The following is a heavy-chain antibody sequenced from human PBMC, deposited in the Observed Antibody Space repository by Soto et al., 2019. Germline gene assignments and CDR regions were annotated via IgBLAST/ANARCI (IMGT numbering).Heavy chain of an antibody. J-gene: IGHJ6*02. CDR2: ISGYNGNT. D-gene: IGHD6-19*01. V-gene: IGHV1-18*01. CDR3: SRFIMVGGWFDPNYYHGMDV. CDR1: GYTFSNYG. Sequence: QVQLVQSGAEVKKPGASVRVSCKTSGYTFSNYGINWVRQAPGQGLEWMGWISGYNGNTNYAQTVQGRVTMTTDTSTGTVYMELRSLKSDDTAIYYCSRFIMVGGWFDPNYYHGMDVWGQGTTVTVSS.